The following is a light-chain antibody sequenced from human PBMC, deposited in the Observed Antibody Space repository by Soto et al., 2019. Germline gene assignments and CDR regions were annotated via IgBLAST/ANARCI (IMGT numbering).Light chain of an antibody. CDR3: GTWDSRLTVV. Sequence: QSVLTQPPSVSAAPGQMVTISCSGSSSNIGNNYVSWYQQLPGAAPKLLIYDNNKRPSGIPDRFSGSRSGTSATLDITGLQTGDEADYYCGTWDSRLTVVFGGGTKVTVL. J-gene: IGLJ2*01. CDR1: SSNIGNNY. CDR2: DNN. V-gene: IGLV1-51*01.